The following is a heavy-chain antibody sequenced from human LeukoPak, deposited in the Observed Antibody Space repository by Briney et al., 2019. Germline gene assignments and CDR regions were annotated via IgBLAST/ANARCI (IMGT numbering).Heavy chain of an antibody. D-gene: IGHD3-16*01. CDR2: ISTSSSYI. CDR3: AAAPYYDYVWASYYMDV. CDR1: GFTFSTYS. V-gene: IGHV3-21*01. Sequence: GSLRLSCAASGFTFSTYSMNWVRQAPGKGLEWVSFISTSSSYIYYADSVKGRFTISRDNSKNSLYLQMNSLRAEDTAVYYCAAAPYYDYVWASYYMDVWGKGTTVTVSS. J-gene: IGHJ6*03.